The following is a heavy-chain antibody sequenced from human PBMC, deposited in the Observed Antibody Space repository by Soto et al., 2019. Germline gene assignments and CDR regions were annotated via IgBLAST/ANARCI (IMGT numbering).Heavy chain of an antibody. V-gene: IGHV1-18*01. CDR1: GYTFYNYD. CDR2: TSVYNGNT. CDR3: ARARATVTTERALGY. Sequence: QVQLVQSGVEVKKPGASVKVSCKASGYTFYNYDITWVRQAPGQGLEWMGTTSVYNGNTNFAQSLQGRVTMTIDKSTATAYMELRSLTSDDTAVYYCARARATVTTERALGYWGQGTLVTVSS. D-gene: IGHD4-17*01. J-gene: IGHJ4*02.